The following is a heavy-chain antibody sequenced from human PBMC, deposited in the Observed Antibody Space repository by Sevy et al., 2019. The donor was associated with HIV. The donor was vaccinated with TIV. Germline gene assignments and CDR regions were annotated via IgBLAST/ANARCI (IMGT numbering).Heavy chain of an antibody. J-gene: IGHJ4*02. CDR3: ARNDFWSGYSHFPFDY. Sequence: GGSLRLSCAASGFTFSSYSMNWVRQAPGKGLEWVSYISSSSSTIYYADSVKGRFTISRDNAKNSLYLQMNSLRAEDTAVYYCARNDFWSGYSHFPFDYWGQGTLVTVSS. V-gene: IGHV3-48*01. CDR1: GFTFSSYS. CDR2: ISSSSSTI. D-gene: IGHD3-3*01.